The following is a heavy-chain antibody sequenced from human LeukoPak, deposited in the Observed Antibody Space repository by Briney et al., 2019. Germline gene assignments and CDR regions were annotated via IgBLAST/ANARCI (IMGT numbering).Heavy chain of an antibody. J-gene: IGHJ4*02. CDR3: ATRGY. CDR2: IYNSGNN. Sequence: SETLSLTCTVSGGSISSDYWQWIRQPPGKGLEWVGYIYNSGNNHYNSSLKSRVTISIDTSKNQFSLKLASVTAADTAVYYCATRGYWGQGTLVAVSS. D-gene: IGHD3-10*01. CDR1: GGSISSDY. V-gene: IGHV4-59*08.